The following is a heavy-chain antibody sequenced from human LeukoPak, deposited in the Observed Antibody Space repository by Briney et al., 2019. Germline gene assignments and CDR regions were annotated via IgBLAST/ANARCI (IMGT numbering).Heavy chain of an antibody. Sequence: GESLKISCKGSGYSFTSYWIGWVRQMPGKGLEWMGIIYPGDSDTRYSPSFQGQVTISADKSISTAYLQWIRRRASDTAMYYCARHAGLYYYDCSGYMATDYWGQGTLVTVSS. CDR1: GYSFTSYW. D-gene: IGHD3-22*01. CDR3: ARHAGLYYYDCSGYMATDY. V-gene: IGHV5-51*01. J-gene: IGHJ4*02. CDR2: IYPGDSDT.